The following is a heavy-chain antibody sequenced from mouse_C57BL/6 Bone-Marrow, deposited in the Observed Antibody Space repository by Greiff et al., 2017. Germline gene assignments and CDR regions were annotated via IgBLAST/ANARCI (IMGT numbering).Heavy chain of an antibody. J-gene: IGHJ4*01. CDR1: GYTFTNYY. Sequence: EVKLQQSGPELVKPGASVKISCKASGYTFTNYYMNWVKQSPGKSLEWIGDINPNNGGTSYNQKFKGKATLTVDKSSSTAYMELRSLTSEDSAVYYCARNDYDAMDYWGQGTSVTVSS. CDR3: ARNDYDAMDY. V-gene: IGHV1-26*01. CDR2: INPNNGGT.